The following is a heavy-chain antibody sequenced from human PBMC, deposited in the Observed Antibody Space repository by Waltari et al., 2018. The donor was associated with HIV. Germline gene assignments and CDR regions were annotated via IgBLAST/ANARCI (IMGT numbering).Heavy chain of an antibody. CDR1: ESPLTSSY. D-gene: IGHD1-26*01. CDR2: ISYSVST. Sequence: QVQLQESGPGVVQPSETLSLTCTVSESPLTSSYWSWIRQPPGRGLEWIGYISYSVSTTYNPSLKTRGTISRDTSTNQFSLRLTSVTAADTAVYYCARDQVYSGNSPGRVGMDVWGQGTTVTVSS. V-gene: IGHV4-59*01. CDR3: ARDQVYSGNSPGRVGMDV. J-gene: IGHJ6*02.